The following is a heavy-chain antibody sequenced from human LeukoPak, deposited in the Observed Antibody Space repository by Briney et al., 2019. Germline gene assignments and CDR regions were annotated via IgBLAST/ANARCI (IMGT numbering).Heavy chain of an antibody. D-gene: IGHD5-12*01. J-gene: IGHJ4*02. V-gene: IGHV1-3*01. CDR1: GYTFTSYA. Sequence: ASVTVSCTASGYTFTSYAMHWVRQAPGQRLEWMGWINAGNGNTKYSQKFQGRVTITRDTSASTAYMELSSLRSEDTAVYYCARSSGYDLYLFDYWGQGTLVTVSS. CDR2: INAGNGNT. CDR3: ARSSGYDLYLFDY.